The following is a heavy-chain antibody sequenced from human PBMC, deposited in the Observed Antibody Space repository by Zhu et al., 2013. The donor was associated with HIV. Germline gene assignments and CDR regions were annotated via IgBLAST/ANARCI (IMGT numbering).Heavy chain of an antibody. CDR2: IRSKANSYAT. V-gene: IGHV3-73*02. CDR3: TRRPHGPTTVTTDYYYGMDV. Sequence: VQLVESGGGLVQPGGSLKLSCAASGFTFSGSAMHWVRQASGKGLEWVGRIRSKANSYATAYAASVKGRFTISRDDSKNTAYLQMNSLKTEDTAVYYCTRRPHGPTTVTTDYYYGMDVWGQGTTVTVSS. CDR1: GFTFSGSA. D-gene: IGHD4-17*01. J-gene: IGHJ6*02.